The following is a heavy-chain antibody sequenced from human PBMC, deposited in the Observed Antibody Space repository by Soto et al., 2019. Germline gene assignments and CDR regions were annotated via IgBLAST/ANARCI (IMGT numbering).Heavy chain of an antibody. Sequence: SQTNSLTCAVAGDTSSSPHWRRCVTQPPGKGLEWLAEIYHTGGTNYNPSLKSRLTISIDTSKNQFSLKVTSVTAADTAVYYCARDAPNTGPFDSWGQGTLVTVSS. J-gene: IGHJ4*02. CDR3: ARDAPNTGPFDS. CDR1: GDTSSSPHW. D-gene: IGHD7-27*01. V-gene: IGHV4-4*02. CDR2: IYHTGGT.